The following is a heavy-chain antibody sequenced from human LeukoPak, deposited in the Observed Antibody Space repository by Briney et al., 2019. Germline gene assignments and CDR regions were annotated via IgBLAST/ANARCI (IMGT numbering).Heavy chain of an antibody. D-gene: IGHD3-22*01. V-gene: IGHV5-51*01. J-gene: IGHJ3*02. CDR2: IYPGDSDT. CDR3: ARQPNYYDSRGYLSHAFDI. Sequence: GESLKISCKGSGYRFTTYWIGWVRQMPGKGLEWMGIIYPGDSDTRYSPSSQGQVTISADKSITTAYLQWSSLKASDTAMYYCARQPNYYDSRGYLSHAFDIWGQGTMLTVSS. CDR1: GYRFTTYW.